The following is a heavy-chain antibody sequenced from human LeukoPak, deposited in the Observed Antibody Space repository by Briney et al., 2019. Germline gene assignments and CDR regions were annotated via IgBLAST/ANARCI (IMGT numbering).Heavy chain of an antibody. CDR3: ARGRTHYYDSNGYSDY. V-gene: IGHV3-21*01. CDR2: ISSSSSYI. D-gene: IGHD3-22*01. Sequence: GGSLRLSCAASGFTFSSYSMNWVRQAPGRGLEWDSSISSSSSYIYYADSVKGRFTISRDNAKNSLYLQMNSLRAEDTAVYYCARGRTHYYDSNGYSDYWGQGTLVTVSS. J-gene: IGHJ4*02. CDR1: GFTFSSYS.